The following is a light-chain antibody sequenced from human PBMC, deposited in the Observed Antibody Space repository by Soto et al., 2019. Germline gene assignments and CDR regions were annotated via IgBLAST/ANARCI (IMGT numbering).Light chain of an antibody. CDR2: KAS. CDR3: LQYNSYPWA. V-gene: IGKV1-5*03. CDR1: QSLGSW. J-gene: IGKJ1*01. Sequence: DIQMTQSPSTLSASVGDRVTITCRASQSLGSWLAWYQQKPGKAPKLLIYKASSLESGVPSRFSGSGSGTEFTLTISSLQPDDFATYYCLQYNSYPWAFGQGTKVEIK.